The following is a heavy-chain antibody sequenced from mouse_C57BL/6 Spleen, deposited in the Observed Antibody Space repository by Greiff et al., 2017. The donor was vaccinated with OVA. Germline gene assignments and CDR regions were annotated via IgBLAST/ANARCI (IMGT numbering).Heavy chain of an antibody. Sequence: QVQLQQSGPELVKPGASVKISCKASGYAFSSSWMNWVKQRPGKGLEWIGRIYPGDGDTNYNGKFKGKATLTADKSSSTAYMQLSSLTSEDSAVYFCARRWLDYWGQGTTLTVSS. CDR1: GYAFSSSW. CDR3: ARRWLDY. V-gene: IGHV1-82*01. J-gene: IGHJ2*01. CDR2: IYPGDGDT. D-gene: IGHD1-1*02.